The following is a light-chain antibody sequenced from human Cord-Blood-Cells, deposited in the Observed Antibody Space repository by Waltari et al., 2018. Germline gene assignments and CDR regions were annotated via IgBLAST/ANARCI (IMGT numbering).Light chain of an antibody. CDR3: SSYTSSSSWV. CDR1: SSDVGGYNY. CDR2: DVR. J-gene: IGLJ3*02. V-gene: IGLV2-14*03. Sequence: QSALTQPASVSGSPGQSITISCTGTSSDVGGYNYVSWYQQHTGKAPKLMIYDVRNRPSGVANRFSGSKSGNTASLTISGLQAEDEADYYCSSYTSSSSWVFGGGTKLTVL.